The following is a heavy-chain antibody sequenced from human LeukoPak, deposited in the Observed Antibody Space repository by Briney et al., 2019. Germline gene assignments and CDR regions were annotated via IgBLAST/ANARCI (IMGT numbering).Heavy chain of an antibody. CDR1: GFTFSSYG. V-gene: IGHV3-30*02. CDR3: AKEGGDIVVVPAADGANYMDV. D-gene: IGHD2-2*01. J-gene: IGHJ6*03. CDR2: IRYDGSNK. Sequence: GGSLRLSCAASGFTFSSYGMHWVRQAPGKGLEGVAFIRYDGSNKYYADSVKGRFTISRDNSKNTLYLQMNSLRAEDTAVYYCAKEGGDIVVVPAADGANYMDVWGKGTTVTVSS.